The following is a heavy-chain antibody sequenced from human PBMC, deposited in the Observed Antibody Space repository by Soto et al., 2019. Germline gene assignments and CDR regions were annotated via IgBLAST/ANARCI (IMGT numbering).Heavy chain of an antibody. CDR2: INHSGST. V-gene: IGHV4-34*01. CDR3: ARNSNQLLVWFDP. CDR1: GGSFSGYY. D-gene: IGHD2-2*01. J-gene: IGHJ5*02. Sequence: PSETLSLTCAVYGGSFSGYYWSWIRQPPGKGLEWIGEINHSGSTNYNPSLKSRVTISVDTSKNQLSLKLSSVTAADTAVYYCARNSNQLLVWFDPWGQGTLVTVSS.